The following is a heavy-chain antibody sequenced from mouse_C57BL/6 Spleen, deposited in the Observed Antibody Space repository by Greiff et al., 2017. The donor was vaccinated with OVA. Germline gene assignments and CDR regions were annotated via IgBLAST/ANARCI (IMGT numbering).Heavy chain of an antibody. V-gene: IGHV1-15*01. CDR3: TRLLGRRDY. D-gene: IGHD4-1*01. Sequence: QVQLKESGAELVRPGASVTLSCKASGYTFTDYEMHWVKQTPVHGLEWIGAIDPETGGTAYHQKFKGKAILTADKSSSTAYMELRSLTSEDSAVYYCTRLLGRRDYWGQGTTLTVSS. CDR2: IDPETGGT. J-gene: IGHJ2*01. CDR1: GYTFTDYE.